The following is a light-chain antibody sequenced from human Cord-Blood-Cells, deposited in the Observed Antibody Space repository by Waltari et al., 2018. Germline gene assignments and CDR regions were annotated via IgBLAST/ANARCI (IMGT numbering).Light chain of an antibody. V-gene: IGKV1-33*01. J-gene: IGKJ5*01. CDR2: DAS. Sequence: DIQMTQSPSSLSASVGDRVTITCQASQDISNYLNWYQQKQGKAPKLLIYDASNLETGVPSRFSGSGSGTDFTFTISSLQPEDIATYYCQQYDNLSITFGQGTRLEIK. CDR3: QQYDNLSIT. CDR1: QDISNY.